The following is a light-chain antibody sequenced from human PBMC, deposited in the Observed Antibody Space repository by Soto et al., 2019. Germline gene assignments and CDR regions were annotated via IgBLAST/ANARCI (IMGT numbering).Light chain of an antibody. Sequence: IQMTQSPSTLSASIGDRVTITCRASQSISSWVAWYHLKPGKAPKLLIYKASTLETGVPSRFSGSGSRTEFTLTISSLQPDDFATYYCQHYASFSGTFGQGTKVDIK. J-gene: IGKJ1*01. CDR2: KAS. CDR1: QSISSW. V-gene: IGKV1-5*03. CDR3: QHYASFSGT.